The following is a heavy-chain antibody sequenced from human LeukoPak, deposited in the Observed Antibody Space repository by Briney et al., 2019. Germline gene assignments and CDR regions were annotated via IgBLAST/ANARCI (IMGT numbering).Heavy chain of an antibody. V-gene: IGHV3-7*01. J-gene: IGHJ4*02. D-gene: IGHD3-10*01. CDR3: ARIYYFGDNNWRYFDN. CDR1: GFTFNSYW. Sequence: GSLRLSCAASGFTFNSYWMSWVRQAPGKGLEWVANIDPDGSEKQYGDSVKGRFTTSRDNAKNSLYLQMNSLRAEDTAIYYCARIYYFGDNNWRYFDNWGQGTLVTVSS. CDR2: IDPDGSEK.